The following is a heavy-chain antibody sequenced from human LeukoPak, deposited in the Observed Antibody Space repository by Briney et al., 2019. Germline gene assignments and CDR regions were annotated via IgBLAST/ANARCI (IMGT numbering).Heavy chain of an antibody. CDR2: IYTSGST. Sequence: SETLSLTCTVSGGSISSYCWSWIRQPAGKGLEWIGRIYTSGSTNYNPSLKSRVTMSVDTSKNQFSLKLSSVTAADTAVYYCARDRGIFEYSSFDPWGQGTLVTVSS. CDR1: GGSISSYC. D-gene: IGHD6-6*01. J-gene: IGHJ5*02. V-gene: IGHV4-4*07. CDR3: ARDRGIFEYSSFDP.